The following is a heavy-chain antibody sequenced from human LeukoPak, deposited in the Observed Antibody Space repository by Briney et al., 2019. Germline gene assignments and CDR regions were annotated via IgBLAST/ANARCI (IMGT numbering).Heavy chain of an antibody. CDR1: GLTFSSYW. D-gene: IGHD3-22*01. V-gene: IGHV3-7*03. CDR2: INQDGSEK. J-gene: IGHJ4*02. CDR3: AKAEVKVVVIPADY. Sequence: GGSLRLSCAASGLTFSSYWMSWVRQSPGKGLEWVANINQDGSEKYYVDSVKGRFTISRDNAKNSLYLQMNSLRAEDTAVYYCAKAEVKVVVIPADYWGQGTLVTVSS.